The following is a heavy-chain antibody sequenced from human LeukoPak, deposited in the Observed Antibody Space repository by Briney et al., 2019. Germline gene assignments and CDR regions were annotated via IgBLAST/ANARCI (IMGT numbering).Heavy chain of an antibody. V-gene: IGHV3-48*03. CDR1: GFTFSSYE. Sequence: SGGSLRLSCAASGFTFSSYEMNWVRQAPGKGLEWVSYISSSGSTIYYADSVKGRFTISRDNAKNSLYLQMNSLRAEDTAVYYCARGNRTALIDYWGQGTLVTVSS. CDR3: ARGNRTALIDY. CDR2: ISSSGSTI. J-gene: IGHJ4*02.